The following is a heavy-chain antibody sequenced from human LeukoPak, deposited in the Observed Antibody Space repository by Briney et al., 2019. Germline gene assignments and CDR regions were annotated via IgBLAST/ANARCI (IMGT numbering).Heavy chain of an antibody. CDR3: AGAAYYMDV. Sequence: GGSLRLSCAASGFTFSSSWMHWVRQAPGKGLVWISRIDNDGSTTNYADSVKGRFTISRDNAKNTLYLQMNSLRADDTAVYDCAGAAYYMDVWGQGTTVTVSS. CDR1: GFTFSSSW. CDR2: IDNDGSTT. D-gene: IGHD3-10*01. J-gene: IGHJ6*02. V-gene: IGHV3-74*01.